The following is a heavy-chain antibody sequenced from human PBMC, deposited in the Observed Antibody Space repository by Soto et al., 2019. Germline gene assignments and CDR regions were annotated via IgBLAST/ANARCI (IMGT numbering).Heavy chain of an antibody. CDR2: IYPGDSDT. CDR1: GFSFTNYW. V-gene: IGHV5-51*01. CDR3: ARFGNSGQRFFDY. D-gene: IGHD1-26*01. J-gene: IGHJ4*02. Sequence: GESRKISCKASGFSFTNYWIGWVRQMPGKGLEWMGIIYPGDSDTRYSPSFQGQVTISADRYISTAYLQWSSLKASDSAMYYCARFGNSGQRFFDYWGQGILVTVSS.